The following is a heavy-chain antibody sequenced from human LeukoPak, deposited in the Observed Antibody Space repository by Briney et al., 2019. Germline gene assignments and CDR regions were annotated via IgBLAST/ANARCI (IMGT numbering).Heavy chain of an antibody. V-gene: IGHV1-2*02. Sequence: ASVKVSRNASGYTFTGYYMHWVRQAPGQGLEGMGWINPNSGGTNYAQKFQGRVTMTRDTSISTAYMELSRLRSDDTAVYYCASSSSWPNWYFDLWGRGTLVTVSS. J-gene: IGHJ2*01. D-gene: IGHD6-13*01. CDR2: INPNSGGT. CDR3: ASSSSWPNWYFDL. CDR1: GYTFTGYY.